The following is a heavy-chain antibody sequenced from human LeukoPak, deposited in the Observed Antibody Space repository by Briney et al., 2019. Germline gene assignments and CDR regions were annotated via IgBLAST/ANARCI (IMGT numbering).Heavy chain of an antibody. CDR1: GFTFRNYW. V-gene: IGHV3-7*01. D-gene: IGHD5-24*01. CDR2: TKPDGSAE. Sequence: GGSLRLSCAASGFTFRNYWMGWVRQAPGKGLEWVANTKPDGSAEHYADSVRGRFTTSRDNANNFLYLQMNSLRAEDTAVYARDGGLNTNFDYWGQGTLVTVSS. CDR3: DGGLNTNFDY. J-gene: IGHJ4*02.